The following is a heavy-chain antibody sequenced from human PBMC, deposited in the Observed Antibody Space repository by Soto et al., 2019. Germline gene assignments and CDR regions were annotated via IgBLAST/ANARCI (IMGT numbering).Heavy chain of an antibody. CDR1: GFTFSSYG. D-gene: IGHD2-8*01. CDR2: ISYDGSNK. V-gene: IGHV3-30*18. J-gene: IGHJ6*02. Sequence: PGGSLRLSCAASGFTFSSYGMHWVRQAPGKGLEWVAVISYDGSNKYYADSVKGRFTISRDNSKNTLYLQMNSLRAEDTAVYYCAKDLVLMVYAIEVVSGMDVWGQGTTVTVSS. CDR3: AKDLVLMVYAIEVVSGMDV.